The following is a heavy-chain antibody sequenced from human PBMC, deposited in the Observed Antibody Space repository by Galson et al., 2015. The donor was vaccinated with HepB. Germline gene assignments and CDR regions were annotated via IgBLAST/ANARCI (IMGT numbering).Heavy chain of an antibody. CDR3: AKDETMVRGVIPDAFDI. D-gene: IGHD3-10*01. CDR1: GFTFSSYG. J-gene: IGHJ3*02. CDR2: IRYDGSNK. V-gene: IGHV3-30*02. Sequence: SLRLSCAASGFTFSSYGMHWVRQAPGKGLEWVAFIRYDGSNKYYADSVKGRSTISRDNSKNTLYLQMNSLRAEDTAVYYCAKDETMVRGVIPDAFDIWGQGTMVTVSS.